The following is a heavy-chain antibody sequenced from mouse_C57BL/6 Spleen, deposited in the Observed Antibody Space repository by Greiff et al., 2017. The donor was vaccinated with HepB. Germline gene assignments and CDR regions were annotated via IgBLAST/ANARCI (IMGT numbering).Heavy chain of an antibody. CDR1: GFTFSDYG. Sequence: DVMLVESGGGLVKPGGSLKLSCAASGFTFSDYGMHWVRQAPEKGLEWVAYISSGSSTIYYADTVKGRFTISRDNAKNTLFLQMTSLRSEDTAMYYCARGVLQYYAMDYWGQGTSVTVSS. J-gene: IGHJ4*01. V-gene: IGHV5-17*01. D-gene: IGHD1-1*01. CDR3: ARGVLQYYAMDY. CDR2: ISSGSSTI.